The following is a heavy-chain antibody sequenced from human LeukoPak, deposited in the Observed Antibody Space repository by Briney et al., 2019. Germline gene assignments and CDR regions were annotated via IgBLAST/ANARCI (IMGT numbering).Heavy chain of an antibody. Sequence: PGRSLRLSCAASGFTFSSYGMHWVRQAPGKGLEWVAVIWYDGSNKYYADSVKGRFTISRDNSKNTLYLQMNSLRAEDTAVYYCAKEDVDIVATTDYWGQGTLVTVSS. D-gene: IGHD5-12*01. CDR2: IWYDGSNK. CDR1: GFTFSSYG. V-gene: IGHV3-33*06. CDR3: AKEDVDIVATTDY. J-gene: IGHJ4*02.